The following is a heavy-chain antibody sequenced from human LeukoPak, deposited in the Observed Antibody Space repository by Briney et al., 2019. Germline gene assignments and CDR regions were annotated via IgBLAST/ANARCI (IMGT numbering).Heavy chain of an antibody. V-gene: IGHV6-1*01. CDR2: TYYRSKWYN. D-gene: IGHD5-12*01. J-gene: IGHJ3*02. CDR3: ARDLVAHALDI. CDR1: GDSVSSDSAA. Sequence: SQTLSLTCAISGDSVSSDSAAWTWIRQSPSRGLEWLGRTYYRSKWYNDYAVSVKSRITINPDTSKNQFSLQLNSVTPEDTAMYYCARDLVAHALDIWGLGTMVTVSS.